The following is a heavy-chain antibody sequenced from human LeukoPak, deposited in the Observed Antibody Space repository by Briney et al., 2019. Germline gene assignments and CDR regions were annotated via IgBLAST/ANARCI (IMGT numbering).Heavy chain of an antibody. CDR1: GGSINNYY. J-gene: IGHJ4*02. CDR2: IHNTGST. D-gene: IGHD3-16*01. CDR3: ARIGRVGGYYFDH. Sequence: PSETLSLTCSVAGGSINNYYWIWIRQPPGKGLEWIGYIHNTGSTNYNPSLKSRVTVSVDTPKNQFSLKLRSVTAADTAVYYCARIGRVGGYYFDHWGQGTLVTVSS. V-gene: IGHV4-59*01.